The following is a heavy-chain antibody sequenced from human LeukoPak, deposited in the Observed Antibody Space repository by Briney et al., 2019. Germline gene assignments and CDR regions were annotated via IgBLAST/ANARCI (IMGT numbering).Heavy chain of an antibody. Sequence: TSETLSLTCTVSGGSISSYYWSWIRQPAGKGLEWIGRIDTSGNTNYNPSLMRRVTMSVDTSKNQFSLRLTSVTAADTAVYYCARMYSSSWGFDYWGQGTLVTVSS. CDR2: IDTSGNT. CDR3: ARMYSSSWGFDY. V-gene: IGHV4-4*07. CDR1: GGSISSYY. J-gene: IGHJ4*02. D-gene: IGHD6-13*01.